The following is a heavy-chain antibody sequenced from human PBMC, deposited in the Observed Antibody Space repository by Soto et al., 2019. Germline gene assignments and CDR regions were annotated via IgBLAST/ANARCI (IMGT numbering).Heavy chain of an antibody. V-gene: IGHV3-74*01. D-gene: IGHD2-15*01. Sequence: EVQLVESGGGLVQPGGSLRLSCAASGFTFSNYWMYWVRQAPGKGLVWVSRINSDGSVSSYADSVKGRLTISINNVKNTLYLQMDGLRAADTAVYYCARGDCVGGTCYSLAGSFYYYMDVWGKGTTVTVFS. CDR1: GFTFSNYW. CDR3: ARGDCVGGTCYSLAGSFYYYMDV. J-gene: IGHJ6*03. CDR2: INSDGSVS.